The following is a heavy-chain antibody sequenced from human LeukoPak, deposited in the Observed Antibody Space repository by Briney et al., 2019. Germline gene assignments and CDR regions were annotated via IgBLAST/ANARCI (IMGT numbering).Heavy chain of an antibody. J-gene: IGHJ4*02. CDR1: GFTFSSYS. D-gene: IGHD2-21*02. V-gene: IGHV3-21*01. CDR2: ISSSSSYI. Sequence: GGSLRLSCAASGFTFSSYSMNWVRQAPGKGLQWVSSISSSSSYIYYADSVKGRFTISRDNAKNSLYLQMNSLRAEDTAVYYCARDGEVVVTAFYFDYWGQGTLVTVSS. CDR3: ARDGEVVVTAFYFDY.